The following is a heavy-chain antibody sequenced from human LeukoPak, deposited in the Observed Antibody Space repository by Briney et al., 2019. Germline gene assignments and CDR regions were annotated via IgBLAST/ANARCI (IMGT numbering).Heavy chain of an antibody. J-gene: IGHJ5*02. CDR2: IDPSDSYT. D-gene: IGHD6-19*01. Sequence: GESLRISCKASGYSFTSYWISWVRQMPGKGLEWMGTIDPSDSYTNYSPSFQGHVSISADKSLSTAYLQWSSLKASDTAMYYCARRAAVAVTGLGFGPWGQGTLVTVFS. CDR1: GYSFTSYW. CDR3: ARRAAVAVTGLGFGP. V-gene: IGHV5-10-1*01.